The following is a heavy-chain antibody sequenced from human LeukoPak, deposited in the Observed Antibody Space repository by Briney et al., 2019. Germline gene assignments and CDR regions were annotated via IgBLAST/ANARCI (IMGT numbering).Heavy chain of an antibody. CDR1: GFTFGDYY. Sequence: GSLRLSCAASGFTFGDYYMSWIRQAPGKGLEWVSYISSSGSTIYYADSVKGRFTISRDNAKNSLYLQMNSLRAEDTAVYYCARGYYYDSSGYLTGHFDYWGQGTLVTVSS. CDR3: ARGYYYDSSGYLTGHFDY. CDR2: ISSSGSTI. D-gene: IGHD3-22*01. J-gene: IGHJ4*02. V-gene: IGHV3-11*01.